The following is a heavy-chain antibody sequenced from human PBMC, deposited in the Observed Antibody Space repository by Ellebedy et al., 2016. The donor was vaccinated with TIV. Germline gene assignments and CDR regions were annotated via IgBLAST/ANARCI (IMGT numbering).Heavy chain of an antibody. CDR2: IRHDESDK. D-gene: IGHD1-26*01. V-gene: IGHV3-30*02. CDR3: AKCRGDYGSYFFDY. CDR1: GFTFSTYG. J-gene: IGHJ4*02. Sequence: PGGSLRLSCAASGFTFSTYGMHWVRQAPGKRLEWVAFIRHDESDKYYADSVKGRFTISRDTSKSTLFLQMTSLRAGDTAVYYCAKCRGDYGSYFFDYWGQGALVTVSS.